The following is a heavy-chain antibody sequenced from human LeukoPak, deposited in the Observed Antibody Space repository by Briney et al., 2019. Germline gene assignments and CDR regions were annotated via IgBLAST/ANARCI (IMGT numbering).Heavy chain of an antibody. CDR3: ARDYGDKSLDY. D-gene: IGHD4-17*01. Sequence: GESLKISCKGSGYSFSSYWIAWVRQMPGKGLEWMGIILPGDSDTRYSPSFQGQVTISADKSISTASLQWSSLQASDTAMYYCARDYGDKSLDYWGQGTLVTVSS. J-gene: IGHJ4*02. CDR1: GYSFSSYW. V-gene: IGHV5-51*01. CDR2: ILPGDSDT.